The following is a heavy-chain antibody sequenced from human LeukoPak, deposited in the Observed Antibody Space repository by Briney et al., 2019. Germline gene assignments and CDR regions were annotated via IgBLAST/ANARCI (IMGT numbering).Heavy chain of an antibody. CDR1: GFTFSSYS. D-gene: IGHD3-3*01. CDR2: ISSSSSYI. Sequence: NPGGSLRLSCAASGFTFSSYSMNWVRQAPGKGLEWVSSISSSSSYIYYADSVKGRFTISRDNAKNSLYLRMNSLRAEDTAVYYCARQWFSTIFGVVTTHDAFDIWGQGTMVTVSS. V-gene: IGHV3-21*01. CDR3: ARQWFSTIFGVVTTHDAFDI. J-gene: IGHJ3*02.